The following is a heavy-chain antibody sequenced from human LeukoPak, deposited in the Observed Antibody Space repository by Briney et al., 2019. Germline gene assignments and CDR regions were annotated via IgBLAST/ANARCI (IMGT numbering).Heavy chain of an antibody. CDR3: ARAPLAVAGTGGGYYFDY. CDR2: TYYRSKWYN. V-gene: IGHV6-1*01. Sequence: SQTLSLTCAISGDSVSSNSAAWNWIRQSPSRGLEWLGRTYYRSKWYNDYAVSVQSRITINPDTPKNQFSLQLNSVTPEDTAVYYCARAPLAVAGTGGGYYFDYWGQGTLVTVSS. J-gene: IGHJ4*02. CDR1: GDSVSSNSAA. D-gene: IGHD6-19*01.